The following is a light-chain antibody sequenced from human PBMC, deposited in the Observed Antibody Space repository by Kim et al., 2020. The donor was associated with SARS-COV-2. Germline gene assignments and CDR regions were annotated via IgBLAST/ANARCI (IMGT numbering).Light chain of an antibody. V-gene: IGKV1-9*01. CDR2: AAS. J-gene: IGKJ4*01. Sequence: ASVGDRVTITCRDSQGISSYLAWYQQTPGKAPKLLIHAASTSQSGVPSRFSGSGSGTDFTLTISSLQPEDFATYYCQQLKSYPLTFGGGTKVDIK. CDR3: QQLKSYPLT. CDR1: QGISSY.